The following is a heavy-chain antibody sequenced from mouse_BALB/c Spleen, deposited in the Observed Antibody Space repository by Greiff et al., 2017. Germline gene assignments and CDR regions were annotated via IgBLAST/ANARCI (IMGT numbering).Heavy chain of an antibody. CDR1: GYTFTSYW. CDR2: IYPGNSDT. Sequence: EVQLQQSGTVLARPGASVKMSCKASGYTFTSYWMHWVKQRPGQGLEWIGAIYPGNSDTSYNQKFKGKAKLTAVTSTSTAYMELSSLTNEDSAAYYCTREVFDYWGQGTTLTVSS. CDR3: TREVFDY. V-gene: IGHV1-5*01. J-gene: IGHJ2*01.